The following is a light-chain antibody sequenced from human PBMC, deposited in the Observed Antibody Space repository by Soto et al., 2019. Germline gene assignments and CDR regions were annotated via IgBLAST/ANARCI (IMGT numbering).Light chain of an antibody. CDR3: SSFTNDSNYV. Sequence: QSVLAQPASVSESPGQSITISCTGTSSDVGANIFVSWYQQHPGKVPKLMIYTVSSRPSGVSQRFSGSKSGNTASLTISGLQAEDEADYYCSSFTNDSNYVLGNGTKVT. J-gene: IGLJ1*01. CDR1: SSDVGANIF. V-gene: IGLV2-14*01. CDR2: TVS.